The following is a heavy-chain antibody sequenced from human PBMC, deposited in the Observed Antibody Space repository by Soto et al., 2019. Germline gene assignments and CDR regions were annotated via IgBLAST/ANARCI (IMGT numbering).Heavy chain of an antibody. CDR2: MNPNSGNT. V-gene: IGHV1-8*01. Sequence: ASVKVSCKASGYTFTSYDINWVRQATGQGLEWMGWMNPNSGNTGYAQKFQGRVTMTRNTSISTAYMELSSLRSEDTAVYYCAREWNDYHDNYEGLAYWGQGTLVTVSS. CDR1: GYTFTSYD. D-gene: IGHD3-22*01. J-gene: IGHJ4*02. CDR3: AREWNDYHDNYEGLAY.